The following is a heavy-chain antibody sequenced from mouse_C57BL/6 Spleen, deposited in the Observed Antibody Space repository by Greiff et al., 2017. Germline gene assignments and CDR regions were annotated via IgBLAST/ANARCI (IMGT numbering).Heavy chain of an antibody. D-gene: IGHD1-1*01. V-gene: IGHV1-26*01. J-gene: IGHJ4*01. CDR3: ARRDYGSNMDY. CDR1: GYTFTDYY. Sequence: VQLKHSGPELVKPGASVKISCKASGYTFTDYYMNWVKQSHGKSLEWIGDINPNNGGTSYNQKFKGKATLTVDKSSSTAYMELRSLTSEDSAVYYCARRDYGSNMDYWGQGTSVTVSS. CDR2: INPNNGGT.